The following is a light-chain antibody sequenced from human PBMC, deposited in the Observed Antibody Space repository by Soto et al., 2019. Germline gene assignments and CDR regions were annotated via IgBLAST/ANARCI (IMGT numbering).Light chain of an antibody. V-gene: IGKV3-20*01. J-gene: IGKJ2*01. Sequence: ENVLTQSPGTLSLSPGEEATLSCRASQSVNNNYLAWYQQIPGQPPRLLIYGASSRATGIPDRFSGRGSGTDFTLTISRLEPEDFAVYYCQQYGSSPYTFGQGTKLEIK. CDR2: GAS. CDR3: QQYGSSPYT. CDR1: QSVNNNY.